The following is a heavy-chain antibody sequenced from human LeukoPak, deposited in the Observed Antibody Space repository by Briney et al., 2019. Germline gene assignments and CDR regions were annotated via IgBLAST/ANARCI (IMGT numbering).Heavy chain of an antibody. CDR3: TKRITATAPFDS. CDR2: ITGSGDFA. V-gene: IGHV3-23*01. J-gene: IGHJ4*02. CDR1: GFPFSTYG. Sequence: GGSLRLSCAASGFPFSTYGISWVRQAPGKGLEWVSAITGSGDFAKYADSVRGRFTISRDNSKNTVYLQINSLTVEDTALYYCTKRITATAPFDSWGQGALVIVSS. D-gene: IGHD4-17*01.